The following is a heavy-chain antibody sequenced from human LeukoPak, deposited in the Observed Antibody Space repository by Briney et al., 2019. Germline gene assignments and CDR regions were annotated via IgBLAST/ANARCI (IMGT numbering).Heavy chain of an antibody. D-gene: IGHD5-12*01. CDR2: IYYSGST. V-gene: IGHV4-61*01. J-gene: IGHJ6*02. CDR1: GGSVSSGSYY. Sequence: SETLSLTCTVSGGSVSSGSYYWTWIRQPPGKGLEWIGYIYYSGSTNYNPSLKSRVTISLDSSKNQFSLKLSSVTAADTAVYYCARGGSGYDSFYYYGMDVWGQGTTVTVSS. CDR3: ARGGSGYDSFYYYGMDV.